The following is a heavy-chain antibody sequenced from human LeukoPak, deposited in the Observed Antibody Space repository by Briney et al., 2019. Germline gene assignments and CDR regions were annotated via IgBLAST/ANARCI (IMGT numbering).Heavy chain of an antibody. Sequence: PSETLSLTCAVSGGSVSGHYWDWIRQPPGKGQEWIGYIYASGSANYHPSLKSRVTISLDTSENHVSLRLTSVTAEDTAVYYCAREAPGGSGWTYFDYWGQGSLVTVSS. V-gene: IGHV4-59*02. CDR3: AREAPGGSGWTYFDY. J-gene: IGHJ4*02. D-gene: IGHD6-19*01. CDR1: GGSVSGHY. CDR2: IYASGSA.